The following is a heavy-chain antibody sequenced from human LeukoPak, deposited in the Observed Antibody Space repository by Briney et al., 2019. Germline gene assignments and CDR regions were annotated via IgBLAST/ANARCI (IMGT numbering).Heavy chain of an antibody. CDR3: ARALDTAMNDY. CDR1: GFTFSSYS. Sequence: GGSLRLSCAASGFTFSSYSMNWVRQAPGKGLEWVANIKQDGSEKYYVDSVKGRFTISRDNAKNSLFLQMNSLRAEDTAVYYCARALDTAMNDYWGQGTLVTVSS. J-gene: IGHJ4*02. V-gene: IGHV3-7*03. CDR2: IKQDGSEK. D-gene: IGHD5-18*01.